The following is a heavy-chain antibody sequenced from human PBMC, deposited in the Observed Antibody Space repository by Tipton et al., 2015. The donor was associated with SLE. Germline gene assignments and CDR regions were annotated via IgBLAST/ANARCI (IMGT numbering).Heavy chain of an antibody. CDR1: GGSISSGSYY. CDR3: ARGWAFSGTWSYFDL. V-gene: IGHV4-61*09. Sequence: TLSLTCTVSGGSISSGSYYWSWIRQPAGKGLEWIGHIYTSGSTNYNPSLKSRVPISLDTSKNRFSLKLSSVTAADTAVYYCARGWAFSGTWSYFDLWGRGTLVTVSS. J-gene: IGHJ2*01. CDR2: IYTSGST. D-gene: IGHD6-13*01.